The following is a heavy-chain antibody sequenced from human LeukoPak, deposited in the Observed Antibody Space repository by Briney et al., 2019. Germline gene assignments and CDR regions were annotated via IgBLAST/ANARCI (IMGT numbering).Heavy chain of an antibody. Sequence: ASVKVSCTASGYTFTSYDINWVRQATGQGIEWMGWMNTNSGNTGYAQNFQGRVTMTRNTSISTAYMELSSLRSEDTAVYYCAREIDSSGYYYFDYWGQGTLITVSS. CDR2: MNTNSGNT. CDR3: AREIDSSGYYYFDY. V-gene: IGHV1-8*01. D-gene: IGHD3-22*01. J-gene: IGHJ4*02. CDR1: GYTFTSYD.